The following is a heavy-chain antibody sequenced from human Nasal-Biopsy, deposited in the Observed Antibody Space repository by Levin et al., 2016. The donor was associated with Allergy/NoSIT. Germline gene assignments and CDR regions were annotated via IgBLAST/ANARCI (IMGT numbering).Heavy chain of an antibody. CDR2: VNPDSGGT. Sequence: ASVKVSCKPSGYTFIGYYLHWVRQAPGQGLEWMGWVNPDSGGTNSAQKFQGRVTMTRDTSINTAYMELSGLTSDDTAVYFCARAEASSMYYFDFWGQGTLVTVSS. V-gene: IGHV1-2*02. CDR3: ARAEASSMYYFDF. CDR1: GYTFIGYY. J-gene: IGHJ4*02.